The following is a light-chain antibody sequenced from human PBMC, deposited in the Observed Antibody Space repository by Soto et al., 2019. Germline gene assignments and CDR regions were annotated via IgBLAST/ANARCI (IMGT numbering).Light chain of an antibody. CDR3: QQYNNWPRT. Sequence: EIVMTQSPATLSESPGERATLSCRASQSVSSKLAWYQQKPGQPPRLLIHGASTRATGIPARFSGSGSGTDFTLTISSLQSEDLAIYYCQQYNNWPRTFGQGTRLEIK. J-gene: IGKJ5*01. CDR1: QSVSSK. CDR2: GAS. V-gene: IGKV3-15*01.